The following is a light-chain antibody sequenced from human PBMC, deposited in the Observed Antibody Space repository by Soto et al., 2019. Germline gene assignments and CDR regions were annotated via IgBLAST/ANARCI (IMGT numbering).Light chain of an antibody. CDR3: QHSYSSPT. CDR2: TTS. V-gene: IGKV1-39*01. J-gene: IGKJ2*01. Sequence: DIQVTQSPSSLSASVGDRVTITCRASQNIFTYLNLYQQRPGKAPNLLIYTTSNLQSGVPSRFSGSGSGTDFTVTISSLQPEDFAADYCQHSYSSPTFGRGTKVESK. CDR1: QNIFTY.